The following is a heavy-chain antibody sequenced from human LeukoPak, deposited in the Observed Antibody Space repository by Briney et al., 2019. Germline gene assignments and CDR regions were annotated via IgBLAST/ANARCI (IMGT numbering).Heavy chain of an antibody. CDR1: GFTFSAHH. V-gene: IGHV3-72*01. J-gene: IGHJ6*03. CDR3: ARPINYYYFYMDV. CDR2: IRNKANSYTT. Sequence: GGPLSLSCAASGFTFSAHHMAGVRQAPGKGLEWIGRIRNKANSYTTEYAASVKGRFTISRDDSKNSLYLQMNSLKTEDTAVYYCARPINYYYFYMDVWGKGTTVTV.